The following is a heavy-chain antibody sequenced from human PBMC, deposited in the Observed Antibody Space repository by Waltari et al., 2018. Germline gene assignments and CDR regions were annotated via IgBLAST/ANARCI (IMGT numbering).Heavy chain of an antibody. CDR2: IYYSGST. J-gene: IGHJ3*02. CDR1: GGSIIRGDYY. D-gene: IGHD2-2*01. Sequence: QVQLQESGPGLVKASKTLSLICAVYGGSIIRGDYYWTWIRQPPGKGLEWIGYIYYSGSTHYKPSLKSRVTISVDTSKNQFSLKLSSVTAADTAVYYCARGPMEDQLLGRGTFDIWGQGTVVTVSS. CDR3: ARGPMEDQLLGRGTFDI. V-gene: IGHV4-30-4*08.